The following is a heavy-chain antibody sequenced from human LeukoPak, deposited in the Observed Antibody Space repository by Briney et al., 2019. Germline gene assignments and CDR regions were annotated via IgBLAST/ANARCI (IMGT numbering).Heavy chain of an antibody. D-gene: IGHD3-22*01. CDR3: ARPGDYYDSSGYYY. CDR2: ISAYNGNT. Sequence: GASVKVSCKASGYTFTSYGISWVRQAPGQGLEWMGWISAYNGNTNYAQKLQGRVTMTTDTPTSTAYMELRSLRSDDTAVYYCARPGDYYDSSGYYYWGQGTLVTVSS. V-gene: IGHV1-18*01. CDR1: GYTFTSYG. J-gene: IGHJ4*02.